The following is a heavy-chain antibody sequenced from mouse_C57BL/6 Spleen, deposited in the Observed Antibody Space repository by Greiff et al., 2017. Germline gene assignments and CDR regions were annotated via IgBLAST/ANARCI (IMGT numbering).Heavy chain of an antibody. D-gene: IGHD1-1*01. J-gene: IGHJ3*01. V-gene: IGHV1-18*01. CDR2: INPNNGGT. CDR1: GYTFTDYN. Sequence: VQLQQSGPELVKPGASVKIPCKASGYTFTDYNMDWVKQSHGKSLEWIGDINPNNGGTIYNQKFKGKATLTVDKSSSTAYMELHILTSEDTAVYYCARGPALDYGSSSFAYWGQGTLVTVSA. CDR3: ARGPALDYGSSSFAY.